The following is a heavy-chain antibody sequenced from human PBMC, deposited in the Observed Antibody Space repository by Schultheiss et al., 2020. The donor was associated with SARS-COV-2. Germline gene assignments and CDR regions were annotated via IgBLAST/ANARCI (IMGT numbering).Heavy chain of an antibody. J-gene: IGHJ4*02. CDR3: ARVLPYSSGWYVEGHFDY. Sequence: SETLSLTCAVYGGSFSDYYWSWIRQPPGKGLEWIGEINHSGSTNYNPSLKSRVTISVDTSKNQFSLKLSSVTAADTAVYYCARVLPYSSGWYVEGHFDYWGQGTLVTVSS. CDR1: GGSFSDYY. CDR2: INHSGST. D-gene: IGHD6-19*01. V-gene: IGHV4-34*01.